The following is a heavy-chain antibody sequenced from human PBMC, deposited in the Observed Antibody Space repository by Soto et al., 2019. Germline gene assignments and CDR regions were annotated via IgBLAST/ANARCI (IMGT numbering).Heavy chain of an antibody. CDR1: GASISGFY. V-gene: IGHV4-4*07. CDR2: IYATGTT. D-gene: IGHD1-1*01. J-gene: IGHJ5*02. CDR3: VRDGTKTLRDWFDP. Sequence: PSETLSLACTVSGASISGFYWSWIRKSAGKGLEWIGRIYATGTTDYNPSLKSRVMMSVDTSKKQFSLKLRSVTAADTAVYYCVRDGTKTLRDWFDPWGQGISVTVSS.